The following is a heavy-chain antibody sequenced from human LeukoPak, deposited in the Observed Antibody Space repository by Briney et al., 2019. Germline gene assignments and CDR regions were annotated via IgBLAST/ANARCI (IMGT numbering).Heavy chain of an antibody. J-gene: IGHJ6*02. CDR3: ARLRSWDYGMDV. CDR1: GYTFTSNY. Sequence: ASVKVSCKASGYTFTSNYIHWVRQAPGQGLEWMGMIYPRDGSTSYAQKFQGRVTVTRDTSTSTVHMELSGLRSEDTAVYYCARLRSWDYGMDVWGQGTTVTVSS. V-gene: IGHV1-46*01. CDR2: IYPRDGST. D-gene: IGHD2-15*01.